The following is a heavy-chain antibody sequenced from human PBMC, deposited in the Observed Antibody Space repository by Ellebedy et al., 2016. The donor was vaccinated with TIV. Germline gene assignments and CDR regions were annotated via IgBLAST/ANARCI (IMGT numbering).Heavy chain of an antibody. CDR3: ARNMRPGSAYYYD. Sequence: PGGSLRLSCAPSGFTFTSHAITWVRQAPGKGLEWVSAISGGGDSTYFAGSVKGRFAISRDNSKNTLYLQMTSLRAEDAAVYYCARNMRPGSAYYYDWGQGTLVTVSS. V-gene: IGHV3-23*01. J-gene: IGHJ4*02. CDR1: GFTFTSHA. CDR2: ISGGGDST. D-gene: IGHD3-22*01.